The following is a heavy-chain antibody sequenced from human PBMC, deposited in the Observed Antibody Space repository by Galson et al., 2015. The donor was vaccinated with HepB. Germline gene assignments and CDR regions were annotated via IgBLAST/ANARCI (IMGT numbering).Heavy chain of an antibody. CDR3: AKAAASYWYFDL. CDR1: GFSFGSYA. CDR2: MSYDGRNT. V-gene: IGHV3-30*04. J-gene: IGHJ2*01. D-gene: IGHD6-25*01. Sequence: SLRLSCAASGFSFGSYAMHWVRQAPGKGLEWLSLMSYDGRNTYYADSVKGRFTISRDNSKNTLYLQMNNLRADDTAVYYCAKAAASYWYFDLWGRGTLVTVSS.